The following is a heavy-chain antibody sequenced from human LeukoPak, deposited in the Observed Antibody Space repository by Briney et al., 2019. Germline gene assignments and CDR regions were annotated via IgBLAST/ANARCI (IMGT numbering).Heavy chain of an antibody. Sequence: PSETLSLTCAVSVASISNYYWSWIRQAPGKGLEWIGYISTSGSANYNPSLKSRVPISLDTSNNRFSLNLNFVTAADTAVYLCASPRTSYRYTFDYWGPGALVTVSS. D-gene: IGHD5-18*01. CDR3: ASPRTSYRYTFDY. CDR2: ISTSGSA. V-gene: IGHV4-4*09. J-gene: IGHJ4*02. CDR1: VASISNYY.